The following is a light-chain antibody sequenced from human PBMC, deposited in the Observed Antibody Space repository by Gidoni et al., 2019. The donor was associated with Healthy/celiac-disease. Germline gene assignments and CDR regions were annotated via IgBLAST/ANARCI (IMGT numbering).Light chain of an antibody. V-gene: IGKV1-9*01. J-gene: IGKJ1*01. Sequence: DSKLTQSPSLLSASVGDRVTITCRASQGISSYLAWYQQKPGKAPKLLIYASSTVQSGVPSRFSGSVSGTEFTLTISILQPEDLATYYCEQLNSYPQTFXQXTKVEIK. CDR2: ASS. CDR1: QGISSY. CDR3: EQLNSYPQT.